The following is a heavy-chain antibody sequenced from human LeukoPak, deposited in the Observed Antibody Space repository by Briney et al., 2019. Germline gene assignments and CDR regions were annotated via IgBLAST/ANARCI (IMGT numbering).Heavy chain of an antibody. CDR2: IWYDGSNK. CDR1: GFTFSSYG. CDR3: ARDRERGDWYSYYFDY. Sequence: GRSLRLSCVASGFTFSSYGMHWVRQAPGKGLEWVAVIWYDGSNKYYADSVKGRFTISRDYSKNTLYLQMNSLRAEDTAVYYCARDRERGDWYSYYFDYWGQGTLVTVSS. V-gene: IGHV3-33*01. J-gene: IGHJ4*02. D-gene: IGHD2-21*02.